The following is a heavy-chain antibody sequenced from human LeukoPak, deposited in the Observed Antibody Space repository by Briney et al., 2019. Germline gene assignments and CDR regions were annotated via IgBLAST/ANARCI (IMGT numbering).Heavy chain of an antibody. D-gene: IGHD3-22*01. V-gene: IGHV3-30*03. CDR3: ARSDLYDSSGCDW. J-gene: IGHJ4*02. Sequence: GISLRLSRAASVFTLSSYGMHWVRPAPAKGLARVAGISYVGSDKYYADSAKGRFTISREDSQNTVYLQANRLSADKHGVFFRARSDLYDSSGCDWGGQGTLVSVSS. CDR1: VFTLSSYG. CDR2: ISYVGSDK.